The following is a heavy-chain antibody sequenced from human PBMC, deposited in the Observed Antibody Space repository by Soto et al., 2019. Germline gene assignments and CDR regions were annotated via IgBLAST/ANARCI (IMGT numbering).Heavy chain of an antibody. CDR3: VRATTNWLDP. J-gene: IGHJ5*02. Sequence: GGSLRLSCAASGFTFSDHYMDWVRQAPGEGLEWVGRSTNKANSYTTEYAASVKGRFTISRDDSKNSLYLQMNSLKTEDTAVYYCVRATTNWLDPWGEGTLVTVSS. CDR2: STNKANSYTT. CDR1: GFTFSDHY. D-gene: IGHD2-2*01. V-gene: IGHV3-72*01.